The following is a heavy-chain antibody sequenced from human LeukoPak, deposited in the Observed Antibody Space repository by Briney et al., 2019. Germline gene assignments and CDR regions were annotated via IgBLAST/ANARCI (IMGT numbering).Heavy chain of an antibody. J-gene: IGHJ4*01. Sequence: SETLSLGSEVDGGAFSGYYWSWIRQPPGKGLDWLGEMNHSGSTNYHPSLQSRVTISVDTSKNQFSLQLSSVTAADTAVYYCARGQGYSYGYYFDYWGHGTLVTVSS. CDR3: ARGQGYSYGYYFDY. D-gene: IGHD5-18*01. V-gene: IGHV4-34*01. CDR1: GGAFSGYY. CDR2: MNHSGST.